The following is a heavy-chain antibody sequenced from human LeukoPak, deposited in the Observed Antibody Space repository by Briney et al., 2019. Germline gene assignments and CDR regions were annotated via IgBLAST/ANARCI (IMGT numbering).Heavy chain of an antibody. J-gene: IGHJ4*02. CDR3: VRGSGWYDY. CDR2: INTNGDST. CDR1: GFTFNVFA. Sequence: RSGGSLRLSCSASGFTFNVFAMHWVRQAPGKGLEYVSAINTNGDSTYYADSVKDRFIISRDNSKNTLHLQMTSLRPEDTAVYYCVRGSGWYDYWGQGTLVTVSS. D-gene: IGHD6-19*01. V-gene: IGHV3-64D*06.